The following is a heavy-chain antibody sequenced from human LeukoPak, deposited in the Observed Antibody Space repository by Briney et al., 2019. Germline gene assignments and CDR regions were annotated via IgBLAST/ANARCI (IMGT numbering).Heavy chain of an antibody. V-gene: IGHV1-2*06. CDR2: INPNTGGT. Sequence: ASVKGSCKASGYTFTGYYMNWVRQAPGQGLEWLGRINPNTGGTNFAQSFQGRVTMTRDTSITTAYMELSRLRSDDTAVYYCARVGDGLNDAFDIWGQGTMVTVSS. CDR3: ARVGDGLNDAFDI. D-gene: IGHD5-24*01. J-gene: IGHJ3*02. CDR1: GYTFTGYY.